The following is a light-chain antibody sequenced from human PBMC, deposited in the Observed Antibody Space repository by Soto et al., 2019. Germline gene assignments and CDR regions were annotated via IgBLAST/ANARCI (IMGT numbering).Light chain of an antibody. CDR1: QSSSSW. J-gene: IGKJ1*01. Sequence: DIQMTQSPSTLSASVGDRVTITCRASQSSSSWLAWYQQRPGKAPKLLIYDASSLQSGVPSSFSGGGSGTEFTLTISSLQPDDFATYYCQQYNSYSPAFGQGTKVDIK. V-gene: IGKV1-5*01. CDR3: QQYNSYSPA. CDR2: DAS.